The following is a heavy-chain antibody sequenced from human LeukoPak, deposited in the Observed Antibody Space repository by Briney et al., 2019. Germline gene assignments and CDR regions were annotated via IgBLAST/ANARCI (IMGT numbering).Heavy chain of an antibody. J-gene: IGHJ4*02. Sequence: PGGSPRLSCAASGFTFSSYSMTWVRQAPGKGLEWVSSISSSSSYIYYADSVKGRFTISRDNAKNSLYLQMNSLRAEDTAVYYCARVNRGEAAAGPYWGQGTLVTVSS. CDR2: ISSSSSYI. V-gene: IGHV3-21*01. D-gene: IGHD6-13*01. CDR3: ARVNRGEAAAGPY. CDR1: GFTFSSYS.